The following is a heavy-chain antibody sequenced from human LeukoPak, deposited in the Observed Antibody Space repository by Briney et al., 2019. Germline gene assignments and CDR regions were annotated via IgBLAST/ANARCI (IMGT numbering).Heavy chain of an antibody. CDR1: GGSFSGYY. J-gene: IGHJ4*02. Sequence: SETLSLTCAVYGGSFSGYYWSWIRQPPGKGLEWIGEINHSGSTNYNPSLKSRVTISVDTSKNLFSLKLSSVTAADTAVYYCARGLKRLWRPFDYWGQGTLVTVSS. CDR2: INHSGST. V-gene: IGHV4-34*01. CDR3: ARGLKRLWRPFDY. D-gene: IGHD2-21*01.